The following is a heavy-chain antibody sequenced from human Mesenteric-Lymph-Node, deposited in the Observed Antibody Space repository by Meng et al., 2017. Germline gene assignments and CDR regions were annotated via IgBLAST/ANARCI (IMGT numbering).Heavy chain of an antibody. Sequence: QVQLVQSGADVKKPGASVKVSCKASAYTFTAYSIHWVRQAPGQGLECMGRINPNSGGTNFAQKFQGRVIMTRDTSISTAYMELSSLGFDDTAVYYCAKALGWGSSPDYWGQGILVTVSS. D-gene: IGHD2-21*01. CDR2: INPNSGGT. J-gene: IGHJ4*02. CDR1: AYTFTAYS. CDR3: AKALGWGSSPDY. V-gene: IGHV1-2*06.